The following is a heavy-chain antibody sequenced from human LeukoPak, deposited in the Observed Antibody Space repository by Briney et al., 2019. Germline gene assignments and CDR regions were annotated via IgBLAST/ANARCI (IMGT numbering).Heavy chain of an antibody. CDR3: ARNRNIRGPREAFDY. CDR2: ISPSGGSA. D-gene: IGHD2/OR15-2a*01. Sequence: ASVKVSCKASGHTFTSYYIHWVRQAPGQGLEWMGIISPSGGSATYAQKFQGRVTMTGDTSTSTVYMELSSLRSEDTAVYYCARNRNIRGPREAFDYWGQGTLVTVSS. J-gene: IGHJ4*02. V-gene: IGHV1-46*01. CDR1: GHTFTSYY.